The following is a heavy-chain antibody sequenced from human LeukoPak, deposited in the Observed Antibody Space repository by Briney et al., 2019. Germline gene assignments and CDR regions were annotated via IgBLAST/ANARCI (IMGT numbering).Heavy chain of an antibody. D-gene: IGHD6-19*01. Sequence: GGSLRLSCAASGFTFSNSNMNWVRQAPGKGLEWVSFISSTSSTIYYADSVKGRFTISRDNAKNSLYLQMNSLRAEDTAVYYCARARIAVASHFDYWGQGTLVTVSS. V-gene: IGHV3-48*01. J-gene: IGHJ4*02. CDR3: ARARIAVASHFDY. CDR1: GFTFSNSN. CDR2: ISSTSSTI.